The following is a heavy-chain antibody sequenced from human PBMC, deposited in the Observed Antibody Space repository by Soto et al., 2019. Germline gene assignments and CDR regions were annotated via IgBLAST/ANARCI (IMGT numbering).Heavy chain of an antibody. J-gene: IGHJ4*02. CDR3: ARGGKTVTTFDY. V-gene: IGHV4-59*12. D-gene: IGHD4-17*01. CDR2: IYHSGST. CDR1: GGSLSSYY. Sequence: PSETLSLTCVVSGGSLSSYYWSWIRQPPGKGLEWIGYIYHSGSTYYNPSLKSRVTISVDRSKNQFSLKLSSVTAADTAVYYCARGGKTVTTFDYWGQGTLVTVSS.